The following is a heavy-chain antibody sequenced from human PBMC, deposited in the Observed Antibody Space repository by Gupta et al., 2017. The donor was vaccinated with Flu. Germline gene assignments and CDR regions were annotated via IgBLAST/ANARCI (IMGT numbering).Heavy chain of an antibody. CDR3: ARVQRYSYGPPSCMDV. V-gene: IGHV6-1*01. CDR2: TYYRSKWYN. CDR1: GDSVSSNSAA. Sequence: QVQLQQSGPGLVKPSQTLSLTCAISGDSVSSNSAAWNSIRQSPSRGLEWLGRTYYRSKWYNDYAVSVKSRITINPDTSKNQFSLQLNSVTSEDTAVYYCARVQRYSYGPPSCMDVWGQGTTVTVSS. J-gene: IGHJ6*02. D-gene: IGHD5-18*01.